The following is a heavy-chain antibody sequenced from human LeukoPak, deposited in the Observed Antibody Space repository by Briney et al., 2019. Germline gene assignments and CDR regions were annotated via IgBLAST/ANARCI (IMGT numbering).Heavy chain of an antibody. V-gene: IGHV3-23*01. CDR1: GFIFNTYA. D-gene: IGHD3-10*01. CDR2: IRGSGEST. J-gene: IGHJ4*02. CDR3: AKDRISYTTSPGELSH. Sequence: PGGSLRLSCAASGFIFNTYAMSWVRQAPGKGLEWVSTIRGSGESTHYADSVQGRFTISRDNSLYTVYLQMDSLRGDDTAVYYRAKDRISYTTSPGELSHWGQGTLVTVSS.